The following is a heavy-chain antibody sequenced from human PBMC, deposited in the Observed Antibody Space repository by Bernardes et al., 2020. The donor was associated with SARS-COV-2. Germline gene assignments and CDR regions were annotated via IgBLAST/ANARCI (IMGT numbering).Heavy chain of an antibody. Sequence: YWSWIRQPAGKGLEWIGRIYTSGGTNYNPSLKSRVTMSVDTSKNQFSLKVTSVTAADTAVYYCAREPPTPGMTASGPLYGMDVWGQGTTVTVSS. CDR1: Y. D-gene: IGHD6-13*01. J-gene: IGHJ6*02. CDR2: IYTSGGT. CDR3: AREPPTPGMTASGPLYGMDV. V-gene: IGHV4-4*07.